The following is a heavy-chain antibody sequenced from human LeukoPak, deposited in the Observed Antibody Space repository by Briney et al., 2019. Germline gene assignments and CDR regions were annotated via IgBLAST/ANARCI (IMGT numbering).Heavy chain of an antibody. J-gene: IGHJ5*02. Sequence: KPGGSLRLSCVVSGFTFSSYNMHWVRQAPGKGLEWVSSIGSSSDYIHYADSLKGRFTISRDIAKNSLYLQMNSLRAEDTAVYYCAREDIVVVPAAIPTWGQGTLVTVSS. CDR2: IGSSSDYI. CDR1: GFTFSSYN. CDR3: AREDIVVVPAAIPT. V-gene: IGHV3-21*01. D-gene: IGHD2-2*01.